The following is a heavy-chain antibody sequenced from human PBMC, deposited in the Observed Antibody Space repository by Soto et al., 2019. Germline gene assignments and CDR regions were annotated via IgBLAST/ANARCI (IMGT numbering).Heavy chain of an antibody. Sequence: QITLKESGPTLVKPTQTLTLTCTFSGFSLSTSGVGVGWIRQPPGKALEWLALIYWDDDKRYSPSLKSRLTITKDPSKNQVVLTMTNTDPVDTATYYCAHRTYYDSSGYHNFDYWGQGTLLTVSS. V-gene: IGHV2-5*02. CDR2: IYWDDDK. D-gene: IGHD3-22*01. J-gene: IGHJ4*02. CDR1: GFSLSTSGVG. CDR3: AHRTYYDSSGYHNFDY.